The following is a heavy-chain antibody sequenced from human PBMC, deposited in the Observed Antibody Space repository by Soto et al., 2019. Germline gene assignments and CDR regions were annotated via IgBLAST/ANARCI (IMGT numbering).Heavy chain of an antibody. CDR1: GFTFSSYA. CDR2: ISYDGSNK. J-gene: IGHJ6*02. CDR3: ARDDYDYVWGSYRSKYGMDV. Sequence: QVQLVESGGGVVQPGRSLRLSCAASGFTFSSYAMHWVRQAPGKGLEWVAVISYDGSNKYYADSVKGRFTISRDNSKNTLYLQMNSLRAEGTAVYYCARDDYDYVWGSYRSKYGMDVWGQGTTVTVSS. V-gene: IGHV3-30-3*01. D-gene: IGHD3-16*02.